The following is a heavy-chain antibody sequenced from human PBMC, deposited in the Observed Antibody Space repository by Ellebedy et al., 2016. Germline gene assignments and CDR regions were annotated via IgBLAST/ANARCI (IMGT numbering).Heavy chain of an antibody. CDR2: INPNSGGT. V-gene: IGHV1-2*02. CDR3: ARASGTMVRGVMGY. J-gene: IGHJ4*02. D-gene: IGHD3-10*01. Sequence: ASVKVSCXASGYTFTGYYMHWVRQAPGQGLEWMGWINPNSGGTNYAQKFQGRVTMTRDTSISTAYMELSRLRSDDTAVYYCARASGTMVRGVMGYWGQGTLVTVSS. CDR1: GYTFTGYY.